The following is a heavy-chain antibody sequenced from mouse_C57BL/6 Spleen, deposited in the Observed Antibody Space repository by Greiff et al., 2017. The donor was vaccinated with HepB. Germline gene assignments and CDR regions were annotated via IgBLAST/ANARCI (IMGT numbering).Heavy chain of an antibody. V-gene: IGHV5-17*01. Sequence: VQLQQSGGGLVKPGGSLKLSCAASGFTFSDYGMHWVRQAPEKGLEWVAYISSGSSTIYYADTVKGRFTISRDNAKNTLFLQMTSLRSEDTAMYYCARGDGPWYFDVWGTGTTVTVSS. J-gene: IGHJ1*03. CDR2: ISSGSSTI. CDR1: GFTFSDYG. CDR3: ARGDGPWYFDV. D-gene: IGHD2-3*01.